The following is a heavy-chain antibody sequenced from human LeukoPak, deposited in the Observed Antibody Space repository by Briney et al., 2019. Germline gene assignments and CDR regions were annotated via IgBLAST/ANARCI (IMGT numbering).Heavy chain of an antibody. CDR3: AKVGDKFDFDY. CDR1: GFTFSSYW. J-gene: IGHJ4*02. V-gene: IGHV3-30*18. CDR2: ISYDGTNK. Sequence: GGSLRLSCAASGFTFSSYWMSWVRQAPGKGLEWVALISYDGTNKYYSDSVKGRFTVSRDNSKNTLYLQMNSLRAEDTSVYYCAKVGDKFDFDYWGQGTLVTVSS. D-gene: IGHD3-16*01.